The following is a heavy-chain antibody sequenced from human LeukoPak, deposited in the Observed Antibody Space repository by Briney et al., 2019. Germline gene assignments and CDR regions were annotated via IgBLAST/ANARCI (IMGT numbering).Heavy chain of an antibody. J-gene: IGHJ4*02. CDR2: FYYRGST. CDR3: ARSYYYDSSGYNY. V-gene: IGHV4-59*01. D-gene: IGHD3-22*01. Sequence: SETLSLTCTVWVGSFSSYYWSWIRQSPGKGLEGIGYFYYRGSTNYNPPPKRRVTISQDTSQNPFALKLSSVTAADTAVYYCARSYYYDSSGYNYWGQGTLVTVSS. CDR1: VGSFSSYY.